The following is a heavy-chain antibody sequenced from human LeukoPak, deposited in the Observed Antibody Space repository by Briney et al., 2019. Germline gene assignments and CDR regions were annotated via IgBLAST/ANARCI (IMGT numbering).Heavy chain of an antibody. Sequence: GGSLRLSCAASGFTFSIYAMSWVRQAPGKGLEWVSRINSDGSSTSYADSVKGRFTISRDNAKNTLYLQMNSLRAEDTAVYYCVTDYYDSSGFDYWGQGTLVTVSS. CDR2: INSDGSST. CDR3: VTDYYDSSGFDY. J-gene: IGHJ4*02. V-gene: IGHV3-74*01. CDR1: GFTFSIYA. D-gene: IGHD3-22*01.